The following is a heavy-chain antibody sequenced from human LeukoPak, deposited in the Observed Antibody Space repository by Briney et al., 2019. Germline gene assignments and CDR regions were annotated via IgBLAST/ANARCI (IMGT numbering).Heavy chain of an antibody. CDR3: ARAPMIVVVFPPRLDF. Sequence: ASEKVSCKTSGYTFTGYYMHWVRQAPGQGLEWMGWINPNTGGTNYAQNFQGRVTMTSDTSISTAYMELSSLRSDDTAMYYCARAPMIVVVFPPRLDFWGQGTLVTVSS. V-gene: IGHV1-2*02. CDR2: INPNTGGT. CDR1: GYTFTGYY. J-gene: IGHJ4*02. D-gene: IGHD3-22*01.